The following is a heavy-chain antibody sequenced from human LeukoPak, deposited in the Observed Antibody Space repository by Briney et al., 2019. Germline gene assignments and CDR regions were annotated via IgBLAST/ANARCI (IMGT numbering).Heavy chain of an antibody. CDR1: GGSISSYF. CDR3: VRATAAGLNAFDF. CDR2: IHYSGST. Sequence: PSETLSLTCFVSGGSISSYFWNWTRQPPRKGLEWIGYIHYSGSTNYNPSLKSRVTISVDTSKNRLSLKLNSVTAADTAVYYCVRATAAGLNAFDFWGQGTMVTVSS. V-gene: IGHV4-59*01. J-gene: IGHJ3*01. D-gene: IGHD6-13*01.